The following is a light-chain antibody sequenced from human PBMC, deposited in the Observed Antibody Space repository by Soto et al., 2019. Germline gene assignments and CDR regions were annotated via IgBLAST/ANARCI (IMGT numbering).Light chain of an antibody. CDR3: QQSYRIPYT. CDR1: QTISRY. CDR2: ASS. V-gene: IGKV1-39*01. J-gene: IGKJ2*01. Sequence: DIQMTQSPSSLSASIGDRVTITCRASQTISRYLSWYQNKPRKAPKLLIYASSSLPVAVPSRFSGSGSGTNFTLTINGLQPEDLATYYCQQSYRIPYTFGQGTDLEIK.